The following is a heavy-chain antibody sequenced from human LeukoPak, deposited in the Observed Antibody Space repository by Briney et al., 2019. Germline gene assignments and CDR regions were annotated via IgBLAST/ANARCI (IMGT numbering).Heavy chain of an antibody. CDR1: GFPFVSTW. V-gene: IGHV3-15*01. CDR3: TTDPRY. J-gene: IGHJ4*02. CDR2: IKSIADGGTT. Sequence: GGSLRLSCAASGFPFVSTWMSWVRQAPGKVLEWVGPIKSIADGGTTDYAAPVTDRFIVSRDDLKNTMYLQIDSLKTEDTAVYYCTTDPRYWGQGTLVIVSS.